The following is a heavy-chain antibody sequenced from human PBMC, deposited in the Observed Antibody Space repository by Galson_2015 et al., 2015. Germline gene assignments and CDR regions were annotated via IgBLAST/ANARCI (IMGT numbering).Heavy chain of an antibody. CDR1: GFTFSSYG. Sequence: SLRLSCAASGFTFSSYGMHWVRQAPGKGLEWVAVISYDGSNKYYADSVKGRFTISRDNSKNTLYLQMNSLRAEDTAVYYCAKALRMESRDGMDVWGQGTTVTVSS. V-gene: IGHV3-30*18. CDR3: AKALRMESRDGMDV. D-gene: IGHD1-1*01. J-gene: IGHJ6*02. CDR2: ISYDGSNK.